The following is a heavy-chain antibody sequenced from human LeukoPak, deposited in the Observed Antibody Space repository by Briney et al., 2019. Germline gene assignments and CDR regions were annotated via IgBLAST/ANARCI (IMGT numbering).Heavy chain of an antibody. V-gene: IGHV1-46*03. J-gene: IGHJ5*02. CDR2: ISPSGGST. CDR1: GYTFTSYY. D-gene: IGHD3-3*01. CDR3: ARALPDFWSGYYELRFDP. Sequence: ASVKVSCKASGYTFTSYYMHWVRQAPGQGLEWMGIISPSGGSTSYAQKFRGRVTMTRDTSTSTVYMELSSLRSEDTAVYYCARALPDFWSGYYELRFDPWGQGTLVTVSS.